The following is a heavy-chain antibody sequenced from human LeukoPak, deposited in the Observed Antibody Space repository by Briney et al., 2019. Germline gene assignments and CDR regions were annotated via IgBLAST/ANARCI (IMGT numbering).Heavy chain of an antibody. Sequence: PSETLSLTCTVSGYSFDSGYYWGWIRQPPGKGLEWIANIYYSGSTSYNPSLKSRVTVSIDTSKNQFSLKLRSVTAADTAVYYCAREGSMTARPFVSIDYWGQGTLVTVSS. J-gene: IGHJ4*02. CDR1: GYSFDSGYY. V-gene: IGHV4-38-2*02. CDR2: IYYSGST. CDR3: AREGSMTARPFVSIDY. D-gene: IGHD6-6*01.